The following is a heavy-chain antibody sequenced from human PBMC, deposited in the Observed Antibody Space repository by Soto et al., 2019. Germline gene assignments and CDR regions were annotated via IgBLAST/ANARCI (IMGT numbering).Heavy chain of an antibody. CDR2: IYYSGST. V-gene: IGHV4-59*01. J-gene: IGHJ4*02. CDR1: GGSISNYY. CDR3: ARVPSLLYCSSTSCYFDY. D-gene: IGHD2-2*01. Sequence: PSETLSLTCTVSGGSISNYYWSYIRQPPGKGLEWIGYIYYSGSTNYNPSLKSRVTISVDTSKNQFSLKLSSVTAADTAVYYCARVPSLLYCSSTSCYFDYWGQGTLVTVS.